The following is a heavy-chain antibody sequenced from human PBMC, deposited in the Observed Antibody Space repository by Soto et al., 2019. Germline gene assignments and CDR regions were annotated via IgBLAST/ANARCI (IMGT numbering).Heavy chain of an antibody. CDR2: MNAGVGNT. J-gene: IGHJ4*02. D-gene: IGHD5-18*01. V-gene: IGHV1-3*01. CDR3: ARDTGYTFGSLKY. Sequence: HVALVQSGADVKKPGASVTISCKASGYTFTDYALHWVRQAPGQRLEWMGWMNAGVGNTLYSQKFQGRITITRDTSASTAYMAFNSLKSEDTAIYYCARDTGYTFGSLKYWGPGTLVTVSS. CDR1: GYTFTDYA.